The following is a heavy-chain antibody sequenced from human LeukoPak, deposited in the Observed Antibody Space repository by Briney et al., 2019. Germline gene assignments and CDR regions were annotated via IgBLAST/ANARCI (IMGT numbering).Heavy chain of an antibody. D-gene: IGHD6-19*01. Sequence: PSETLSLTCTVSGGSISTYYWSWIRQPPGKGLEWIGYTYYSGSTNYNPSLKSRVTISVDTSKNQFSLKLSSVTAADTAVYYCARGRRAVAGTRNYYYYYMDVWGKGTTVTVSS. J-gene: IGHJ6*03. CDR2: TYYSGST. CDR1: GGSISTYY. V-gene: IGHV4-59*12. CDR3: ARGRRAVAGTRNYYYYYMDV.